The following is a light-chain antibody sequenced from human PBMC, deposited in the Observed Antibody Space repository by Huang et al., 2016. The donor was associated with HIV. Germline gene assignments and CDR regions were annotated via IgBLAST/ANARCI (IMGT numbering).Light chain of an antibody. J-gene: IGKJ2*01. CDR2: WAS. Sequence: DIVMTQSPASLAVSLGERATINCKSSQSIFYSSNNRNYLAWYQQKPGQSPKLLIYWASTRESGVPDRFSGSGSGTDFSLSISSLQAEDVAVYYCQQYYNIPYTFGQGTKLDIK. CDR1: QSIFYSSNNRNY. V-gene: IGKV4-1*01. CDR3: QQYYNIPYT.